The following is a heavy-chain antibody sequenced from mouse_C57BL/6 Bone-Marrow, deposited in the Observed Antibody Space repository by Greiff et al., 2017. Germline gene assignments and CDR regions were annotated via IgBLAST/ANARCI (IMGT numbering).Heavy chain of an antibody. CDR1: GYTFTSYW. J-gene: IGHJ4*01. D-gene: IGHD3-2*02. Sequence: QVQLQQPGAELVKPGASVKMSCKASGYTFTSYWITWVKQRPGQGLEWIGDIYPGLGSTNYNEKFKSKATLTVDTSSSTAYMQLSSLTSEDSAVYYCAREDSSGYLFYAMDYWCQGTSVTVTS. CDR3: AREDSSGYLFYAMDY. V-gene: IGHV1-55*01. CDR2: IYPGLGST.